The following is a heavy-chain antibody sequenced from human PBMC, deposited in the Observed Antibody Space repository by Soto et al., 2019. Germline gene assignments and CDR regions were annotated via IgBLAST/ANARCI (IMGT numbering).Heavy chain of an antibody. D-gene: IGHD3-22*01. V-gene: IGHV3-30*18. CDR2: ISYDGNNK. Sequence: GGSLRLSCAASGFTFSSYGMHWVRQAPGKGLEWVAIISYDGNNKYYADSVKGRFTISRDNSKNMVYLQMNSLRPEDTAVYYCAKPKEHYYDSSPGESWGQGALVTAPQ. CDR1: GFTFSSYG. CDR3: AKPKEHYYDSSPGES. J-gene: IGHJ4*02.